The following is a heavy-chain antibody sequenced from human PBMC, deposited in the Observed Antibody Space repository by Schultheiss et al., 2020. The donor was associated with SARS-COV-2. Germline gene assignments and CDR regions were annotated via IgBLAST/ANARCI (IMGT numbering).Heavy chain of an antibody. V-gene: IGHV3-7*01. D-gene: IGHD5-24*01. Sequence: GGSLRLSCAASGFTFSSYAMTWVRQAPGKGLEWVANIRPDGSEKYYVESVEGRFTISRDNARNSLFLQMNSLRVEDTAVYYCARGNWDYWGQGTLVTVSS. J-gene: IGHJ4*02. CDR2: IRPDGSEK. CDR1: GFTFSSYA. CDR3: ARGNWDY.